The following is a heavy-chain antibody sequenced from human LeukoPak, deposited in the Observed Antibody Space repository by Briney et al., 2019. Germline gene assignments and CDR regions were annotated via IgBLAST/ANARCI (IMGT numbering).Heavy chain of an antibody. CDR1: GYTFTSYY. J-gene: IGHJ4*02. CDR3: ARDLGYCSSTSCYPAY. Sequence: ASVKVSCKASGYTFTSYYMHWVRQAPGQGLEWMGIINPSGGSTSYAQKFQGRVTMTRDTSTSTVYVELSSLRSEDTAVYYCARDLGYCSSTSCYPAYWGQGTLVTVSS. V-gene: IGHV1-46*01. CDR2: INPSGGST. D-gene: IGHD2-2*01.